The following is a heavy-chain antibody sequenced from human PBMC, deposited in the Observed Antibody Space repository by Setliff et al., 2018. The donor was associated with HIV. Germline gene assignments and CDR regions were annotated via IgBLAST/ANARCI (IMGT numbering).Heavy chain of an antibody. Sequence: ASVKVSCKASGYTFTNYDINWVRQAPGQGLEWMGWMNPNSGNTGYAQKFQGRATMTRNTSIRTAYMELSSLRSEDTAVYYCARGHLDYNFWDEVLGNWFDPWGQGTLVTVSS. CDR3: ARGHLDYNFWDEVLGNWFDP. CDR2: MNPNSGNT. V-gene: IGHV1-8*02. D-gene: IGHD3-3*01. CDR1: GYTFTNYD. J-gene: IGHJ5*02.